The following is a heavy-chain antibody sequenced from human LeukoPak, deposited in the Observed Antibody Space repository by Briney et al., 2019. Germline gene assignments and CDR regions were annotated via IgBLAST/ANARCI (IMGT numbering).Heavy chain of an antibody. CDR2: ISYDGSNK. J-gene: IGHJ6*02. CDR1: GFTFSSYC. Sequence: GGSLRLSCAASGFTFSSYCMHWVRQAPGKGLEWVAVISYDGSNKYYPDSVKGRFTISRDNSKNTLYLQMNSLRAEDTAVYYCAKLGSGSYSHRYYYYYGMDVWGQGTTVTVSS. D-gene: IGHD3-10*02. CDR3: AKLGSGSYSHRYYYYYGMDV. V-gene: IGHV3-30*18.